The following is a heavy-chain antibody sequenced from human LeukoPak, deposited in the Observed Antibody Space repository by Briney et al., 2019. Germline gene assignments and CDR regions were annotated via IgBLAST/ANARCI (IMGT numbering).Heavy chain of an antibody. V-gene: IGHV4-38-2*02. CDR2: IYHSGNT. CDR1: GYSISSGYY. J-gene: IGHJ6*03. Sequence: SETLSLTCTVSGYSISSGYYWGWIRQPPGKGLEWIGSIYHSGNTYYNPSLKSRVSMSVDTSKNQFSLKLSSVTAADTAVYYCARVLQYHHGYYYYYMDVWGKGTTVTVSS. CDR3: ARVLQYHHGYYYYYMDV. D-gene: IGHD2-2*01.